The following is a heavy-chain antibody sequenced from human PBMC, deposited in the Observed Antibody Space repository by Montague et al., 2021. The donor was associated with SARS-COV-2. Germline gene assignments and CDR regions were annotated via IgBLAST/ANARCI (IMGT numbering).Heavy chain of an antibody. CDR3: ARADDTMVRGVNRWAFDI. V-gene: IGHV4-59*01. D-gene: IGHD3-10*01. J-gene: IGHJ3*02. Sequence: SETLSLTCTVSGGSISTYYWSWIRQPPGKGLEWIGYIYYSGSTNYYPSLKSRVTISVDTSKNQFSLKLSPVTAADTAVYYCARADDTMVRGVNRWAFDIWGQGTMVTVSS. CDR2: IYYSGST. CDR1: GGSISTYY.